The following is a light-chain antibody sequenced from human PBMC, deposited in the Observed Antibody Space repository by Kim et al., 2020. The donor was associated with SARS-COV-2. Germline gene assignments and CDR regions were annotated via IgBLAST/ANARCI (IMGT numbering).Light chain of an antibody. CDR1: QSVSSN. V-gene: IGKV3-15*01. CDR2: GAS. CDR3: QQYNNWPFT. J-gene: IGKJ5*01. Sequence: VSPGERAPLSCRASQSVSSNLAWYQQKPGQAPRLLIYGASTRATGIPARFSGSGSGTEFTLTISSLQSEDFAVYYCQQYNNWPFTFGQGTRLEIK.